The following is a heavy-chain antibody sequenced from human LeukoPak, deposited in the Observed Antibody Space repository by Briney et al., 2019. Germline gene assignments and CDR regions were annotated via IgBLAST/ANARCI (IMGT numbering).Heavy chain of an antibody. D-gene: IGHD6-6*01. CDR1: GGSINNYY. CDR2: IYYSGTT. Sequence: SETLSLTCTVSGGSINNYYWSWIRQPPGKGLESIGYIYYSGTTNYNPSLKSRVTISVGTSKNQISLKLTSVTAADTAVYYCARRPDDYYYYYLDVWGKGTTVTVSS. CDR3: ARRPDDYYYYYLDV. J-gene: IGHJ6*03. V-gene: IGHV4-59*01.